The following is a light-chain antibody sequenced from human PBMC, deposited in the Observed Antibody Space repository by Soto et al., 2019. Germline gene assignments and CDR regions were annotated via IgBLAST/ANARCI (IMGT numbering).Light chain of an antibody. CDR1: SSNIGAGYD. Sequence: QSVLTQPPSVSGAPGQRVTISCTGSSSNIGAGYDVHWYRQLPGTAPKLLIYGNSNRPSGVPDRFSGSKSGTSASLAITGLKAKDEADYACQSYASSLSGVVFGGRTKLTVL. CDR3: QSYASSLSGVV. CDR2: GNS. V-gene: IGLV1-40*01. J-gene: IGLJ2*01.